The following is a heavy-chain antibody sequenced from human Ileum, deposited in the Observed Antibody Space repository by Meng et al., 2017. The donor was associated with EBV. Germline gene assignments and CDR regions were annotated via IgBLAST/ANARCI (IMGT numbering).Heavy chain of an antibody. CDR3: ARDYSSSWYSGGFFKY. D-gene: IGHD6-13*01. CDR2: IFNSGST. V-gene: IGHV4-39*07. Sequence: QMWLKRARPRLVQPSSTLSLTCTVSGAAISSSPYYWGWIRQPPGKGLEWIGNIFNSGSTSYSPSLKSRVTISVDTSKNQFSLKLSSVTAADTAVYYCARDYSSSWYSGGFFKYWGQGILVTVSS. J-gene: IGHJ1*01. CDR1: GAAISSSPYY.